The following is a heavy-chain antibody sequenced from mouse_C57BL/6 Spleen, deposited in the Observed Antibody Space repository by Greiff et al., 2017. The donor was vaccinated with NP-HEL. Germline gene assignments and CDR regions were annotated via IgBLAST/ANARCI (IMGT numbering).Heavy chain of an antibody. J-gene: IGHJ2*01. CDR1: GFTFSDYY. CDR2: INYDGSST. D-gene: IGHD4-1*02. V-gene: IGHV5-16*01. Sequence: EVQRVESEGGLVQPGSSMKLSCTASGFTFSDYYMAWVRQVPEKGLEWVANINYDGSSTYYLDSLKSRFIISRDNAKNILYMQMSSLKSEDTATYYCERGQLGLDYWGQGTTLTVSS. CDR3: ERGQLGLDY.